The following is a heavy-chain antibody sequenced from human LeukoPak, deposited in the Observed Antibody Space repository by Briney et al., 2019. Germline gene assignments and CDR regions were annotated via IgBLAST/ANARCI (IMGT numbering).Heavy chain of an antibody. V-gene: IGHV3-23*01. CDR2: ISGSGGST. Sequence: GGSLRLSCAASGFTFSSYAMSWVRQAPGKGLEWVSAISGSGGSTYYADSVKGRFTISRDNSKNTLYLQMNSLRAEDTAVYYCASQGYSGYDSGYWGQGTLVTVCS. CDR1: GFTFSSYA. D-gene: IGHD5-12*01. J-gene: IGHJ4*02. CDR3: ASQGYSGYDSGY.